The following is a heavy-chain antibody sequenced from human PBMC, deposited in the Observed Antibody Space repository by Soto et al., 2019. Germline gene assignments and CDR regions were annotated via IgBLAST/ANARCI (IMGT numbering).Heavy chain of an antibody. D-gene: IGHD1-26*01. Sequence: SVKVSCTASGGTFSSYAISWVRQAPGQGLEWMGGIIPIFGTANYAQKFQGRVTITADESTSTAYMELSSLRSEDTAVYYCAKRVVGAGRANYYGMDVWGQGTTVTVSS. V-gene: IGHV1-69*13. CDR3: AKRVVGAGRANYYGMDV. CDR1: GGTFSSYA. J-gene: IGHJ6*02. CDR2: IIPIFGTA.